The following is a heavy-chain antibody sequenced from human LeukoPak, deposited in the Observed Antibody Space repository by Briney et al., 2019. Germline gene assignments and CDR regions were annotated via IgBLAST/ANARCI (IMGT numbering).Heavy chain of an antibody. CDR1: GGSFSGYY. D-gene: IGHD2-2*01. Sequence: SETLSLTYAVYGGSFSGYYWSWIRQPPGKGLVWIGEINHSGSTNYNPSLKSRVTISVDTSKNQFSLKLSSVTAADTAVYYCARGEFVVPAALDVWGKGTTVTVSS. CDR2: INHSGST. J-gene: IGHJ6*04. V-gene: IGHV4-34*01. CDR3: ARGEFVVPAALDV.